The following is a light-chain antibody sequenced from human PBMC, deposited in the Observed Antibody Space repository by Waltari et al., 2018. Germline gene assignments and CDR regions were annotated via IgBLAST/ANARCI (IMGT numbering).Light chain of an antibody. CDR3: QQYNNWPQIT. J-gene: IGKJ5*01. V-gene: IGKV3-15*01. Sequence: DIVMTQFPATLSVSQGESITLSCRASQSIRSELAWYQQKPGQAPKLLIYSVSTRATGIPARFSGSGSETEFTFTISGLQSEDFADYYCQQYNNWPQITFGQGTRLEIK. CDR2: SVS. CDR1: QSIRSE.